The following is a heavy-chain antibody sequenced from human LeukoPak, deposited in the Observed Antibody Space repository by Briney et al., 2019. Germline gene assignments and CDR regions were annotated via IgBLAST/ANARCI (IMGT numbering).Heavy chain of an antibody. CDR2: ITWDGGST. CDR3: AKDMGAFGELLRS. V-gene: IGHV3-43D*03. CDR1: GFTFNDYA. J-gene: IGHJ5*02. Sequence: PGGSLRLSCATSGFTFNDYAMHWVRQAAGKGLEWVSLITWDGGSTYYADSVKGRFTISRDNSKTSLYLQMNSLRAEDTALYYCAKDMGAFGELLRSWGQGTLVTVSS. D-gene: IGHD1-26*01.